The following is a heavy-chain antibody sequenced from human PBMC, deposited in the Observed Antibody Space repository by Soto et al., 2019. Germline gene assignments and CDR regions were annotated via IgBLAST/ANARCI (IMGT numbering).Heavy chain of an antibody. CDR2: IYYSGST. CDR1: GGSISSSSYY. CDR3: ARHGPEESYDFWSGYYRCWFDP. V-gene: IGHV4-39*01. D-gene: IGHD3-3*01. J-gene: IGHJ5*02. Sequence: PSETLSLTCTVSGGSISSSSYYWGWIRQPPGKGLEWIGSIYYSGSTYYNPSLKSRVTISVDTSKNQFSLKLSSVTAADTAVYYCARHGPEESYDFWSGYYRCWFDPWGQGTLVTVSS.